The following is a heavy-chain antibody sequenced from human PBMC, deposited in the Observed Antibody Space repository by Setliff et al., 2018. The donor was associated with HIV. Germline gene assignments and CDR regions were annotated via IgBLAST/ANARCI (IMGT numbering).Heavy chain of an antibody. CDR3: ARGGYYYYFGVDV. D-gene: IGHD3-16*01. V-gene: IGHV4-61*02. CDR1: GGSISSETFS. Sequence: LSLTCTVSGGSISSETFSWNWIRQPAGKGLEWIGRIYTSGSTDYNPSLKSRVTMSVDTSKNQFSLKLSSVTAADTAVYYCARGGYYYYFGVDVWGQGTTVTVPS. CDR2: IYTSGST. J-gene: IGHJ6*02.